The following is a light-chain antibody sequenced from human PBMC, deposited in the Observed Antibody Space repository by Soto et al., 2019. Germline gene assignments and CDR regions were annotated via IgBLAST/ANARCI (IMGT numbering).Light chain of an antibody. CDR2: GVS. CDR3: QAYNTWTWT. Sequence: ERVSTQRQGALSWSRVETGTLCCIASQSLTSSYLAWYQQRPGQAPSLLIYGVSSRATGIPDRFSGSGSGTEFIFTIGSLQSEDFAVYYCQAYNTWTWTFGQGTKVDI. J-gene: IGKJ1*01. V-gene: IGKV3-20*01. CDR1: QSLTSSY.